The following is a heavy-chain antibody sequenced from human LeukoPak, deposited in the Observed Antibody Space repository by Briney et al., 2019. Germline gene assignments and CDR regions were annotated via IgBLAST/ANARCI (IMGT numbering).Heavy chain of an antibody. D-gene: IGHD3-10*01. Sequence: GGSLRLSCAASGFTFSSYAMSWVRQAPGKGLEWVSAISGSGGSTYYADSVKGRFTISRDNSKNTVYLQMNSLRAEDTAVYYCAKAMVRGVIGYWGQGTLVTVSS. CDR1: GFTFSSYA. V-gene: IGHV3-23*01. J-gene: IGHJ4*02. CDR2: ISGSGGST. CDR3: AKAMVRGVIGY.